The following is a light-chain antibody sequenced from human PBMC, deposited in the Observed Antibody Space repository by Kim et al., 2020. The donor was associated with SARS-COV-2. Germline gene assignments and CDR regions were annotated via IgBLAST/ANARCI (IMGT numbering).Light chain of an antibody. CDR2: QVT. CDR3: SSYAAGNTMI. V-gene: IGLV2-8*01. CDR1: SSDIGVYNY. J-gene: IGLJ2*01. Sequence: GKSVTISCTGTSSDIGVYNYVSWYQQHPGKAPKLMIYQVTKRPSGVPDRFSGSKSGNTASLTVSGLQTEDEADYYCSSYAAGNTMIFGGGTQLTVL.